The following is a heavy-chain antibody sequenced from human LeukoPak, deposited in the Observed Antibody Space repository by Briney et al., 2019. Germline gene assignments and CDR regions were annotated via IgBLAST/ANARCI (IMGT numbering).Heavy chain of an antibody. V-gene: IGHV3-30-3*01. CDR1: GFPLSDYG. CDR2: ISYGGSKK. J-gene: IGHJ4*02. CDR3: VRDGERYLGSGSYYCYFND. Sequence: PGGSLRLSCAPSGFPLSDYGMHWLPHAPGKGLEWVAVISYGGSKKYLADAVKGRFTISRDNSQNTLYLQMNSLRCEDTAVYHCVRDGERYLGSGSYYCYFNDWGQGTLVTVSA. D-gene: IGHD3-10*01.